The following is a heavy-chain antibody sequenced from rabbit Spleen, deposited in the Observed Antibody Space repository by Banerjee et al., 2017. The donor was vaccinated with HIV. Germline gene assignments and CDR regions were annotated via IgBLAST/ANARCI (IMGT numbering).Heavy chain of an antibody. CDR2: INAGSGSA. CDR3: ARSDLGWGGYGDGNL. CDR1: GFSLSSSYW. V-gene: IGHV1S40*01. D-gene: IGHD6-1*01. Sequence: QSLEESGGDLFQPGGSLTLTCTASGFSLSSSYWICWVRQAPGKGLEWIGCINAGSGSAYYASWVISRFTISKTSSTTVTLQMTSLTGADTATYFCARSDLGWGGYGDGNLWGQGTLVTVS. J-gene: IGHJ4*01.